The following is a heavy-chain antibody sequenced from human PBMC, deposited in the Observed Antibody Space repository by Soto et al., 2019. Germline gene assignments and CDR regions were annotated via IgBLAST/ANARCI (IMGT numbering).Heavy chain of an antibody. J-gene: IGHJ4*02. CDR2: ISYDGSNE. Sequence: QVQLVESGGGVVQPGRSLILSCAASGFTFSSYGMHWVRQAPGKGLQWVAVISYDGSNEYYADSVKGRFTISRDNSKNTLYLQMNSLRAEDTAVYYCAKDPSHILTAYYLEYYFDYWGQGTLVTVSS. V-gene: IGHV3-30*18. D-gene: IGHD3-9*01. CDR3: AKDPSHILTAYYLEYYFDY. CDR1: GFTFSSYG.